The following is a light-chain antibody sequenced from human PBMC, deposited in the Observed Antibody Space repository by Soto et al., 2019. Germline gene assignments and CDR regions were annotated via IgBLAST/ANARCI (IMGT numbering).Light chain of an antibody. CDR3: SSYTTTTSLFV. J-gene: IGLJ1*01. Sequence: QSVLTQPASVSGSPGQSITISCTGTSSDIGGFNFVSWYQHHPGKAPKLLIYEVSDQASGVSNRFSGSKSGNTATLTISGLQAEDEADYYCSSYTTTTSLFVFGSGTKVTAL. V-gene: IGLV2-14*01. CDR1: SSDIGGFNF. CDR2: EVS.